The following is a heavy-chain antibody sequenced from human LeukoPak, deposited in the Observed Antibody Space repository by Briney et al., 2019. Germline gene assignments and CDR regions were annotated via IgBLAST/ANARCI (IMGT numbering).Heavy chain of an antibody. CDR1: GFTFSSYR. V-gene: IGHV3-7*01. CDR2: IKKDGSEK. CDR3: ARDLYRIVVVPHYFDY. Sequence: GGSLRLSCAASGFTFSSYRMSWVRQAPGKGLEWVANIKKDGSEKYYVDSVKGRFTISRDNAKNSLYLQMNSLRAEDTAVYYCARDLYRIVVVPHYFDYWGQGTLVTVSS. D-gene: IGHD3-22*01. J-gene: IGHJ4*02.